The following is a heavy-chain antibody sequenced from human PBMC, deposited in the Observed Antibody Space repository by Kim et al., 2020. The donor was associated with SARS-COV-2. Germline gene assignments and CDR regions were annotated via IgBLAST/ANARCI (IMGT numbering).Heavy chain of an antibody. CDR2: INHSGST. V-gene: IGHV4-34*01. D-gene: IGHD6-13*01. J-gene: IGHJ6*02. CDR1: GGSFSGYY. Sequence: SETLSLTCAVYGGSFSGYYWSWIRQPPGKGLEWIGEINHSGSTNYNPSLKSRVTISVDTSKNQFSLKLSSVTAADTAVYYCARGSSSSWYAPYYYYGMDVWGQGTTVTVSS. CDR3: ARGSSSSWYAPYYYYGMDV.